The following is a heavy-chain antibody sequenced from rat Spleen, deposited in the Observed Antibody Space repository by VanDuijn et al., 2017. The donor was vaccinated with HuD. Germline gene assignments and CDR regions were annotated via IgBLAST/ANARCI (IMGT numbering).Heavy chain of an antibody. J-gene: IGHJ2*01. D-gene: IGHD5-1*01. CDR1: GFSLTSYN. CDR2: KWTGGST. Sequence: QVQLKESGPGLVQPSQTLSLTCTVSGFSLTSYNVHWVRQPTGKGLEWMGIKWTGGSTDYNSALKSRLSISRDTSKSQVFLKMNSLQTEDTATYYCAGANWVPFGYWGQGVMVTVSS. CDR3: AGANWVPFGY. V-gene: IGHV2-30*01.